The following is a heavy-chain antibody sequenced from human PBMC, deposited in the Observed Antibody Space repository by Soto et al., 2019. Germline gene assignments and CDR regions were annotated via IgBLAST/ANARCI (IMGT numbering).Heavy chain of an antibody. J-gene: IGHJ5*02. CDR2: IRSKANSYAT. CDR3: TRHDGGYYDFWSGYLEAWFDP. V-gene: IGHV3-73*01. CDR1: GFTFSGSA. Sequence: LRLSCAASGFTFSGSAMHWVRQASGKGLEWVGRIRSKANSYATAYAASVKGRFTISRDDSKNTAYLQMNSLKTEDTAVYYCTRHDGGYYDFWSGYLEAWFDPRGQGTLVTVSS. D-gene: IGHD3-3*01.